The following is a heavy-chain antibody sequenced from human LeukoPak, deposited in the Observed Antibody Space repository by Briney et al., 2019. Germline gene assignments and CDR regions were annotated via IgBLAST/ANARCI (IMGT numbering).Heavy chain of an antibody. D-gene: IGHD5-18*01. CDR1: GFTFSSYW. Sequence: GGSLRLPCAASGFTFSSYWMSWVRQAPGKGLEWVANIKQDGSEKYYVDSVKGRFIISRDNAKNSLYLQMNSLRAEDTAVYYCARDWTDTAMGVFDYWGQGTLVTVSS. CDR2: IKQDGSEK. V-gene: IGHV3-7*01. CDR3: ARDWTDTAMGVFDY. J-gene: IGHJ4*02.